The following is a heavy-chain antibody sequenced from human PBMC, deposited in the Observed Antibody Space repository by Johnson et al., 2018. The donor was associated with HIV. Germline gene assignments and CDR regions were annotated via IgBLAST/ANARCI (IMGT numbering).Heavy chain of an antibody. J-gene: IGHJ3*02. V-gene: IGHV3-66*01. CDR1: GFTVSSNY. CDR3: ARDHSRDEAFDI. CDR2: IYSGGSP. Sequence: VQLVESGGGLVQPGGSLRLSCAASGFTVSSNYMSWVRQAQGKGLAWGSVIYSGGSPYYADSVKGRFTISRDNSKNTLYLQMNSLRAEDTAVYYCARDHSRDEAFDIWGQGTMVTVSS. D-gene: IGHD5-24*01.